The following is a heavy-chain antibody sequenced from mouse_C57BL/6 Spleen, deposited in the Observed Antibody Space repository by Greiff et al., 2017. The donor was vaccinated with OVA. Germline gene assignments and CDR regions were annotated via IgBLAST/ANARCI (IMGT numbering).Heavy chain of an antibody. CDR3: ARSGLTGTVAYFDD. Sequence: QVQLQQSGAELVRPGASVKLSCKASGYTFTDYYINWVKQRPGQGLEWIARIYPGSGNTYYNEKFKGKATLTAEKSSSTAYMQLSSLTSEDSAVYFCARSGLTGTVAYFDDWGQGTTLTVSS. CDR1: GYTFTDYY. V-gene: IGHV1-76*01. D-gene: IGHD4-1*01. J-gene: IGHJ2*01. CDR2: IYPGSGNT.